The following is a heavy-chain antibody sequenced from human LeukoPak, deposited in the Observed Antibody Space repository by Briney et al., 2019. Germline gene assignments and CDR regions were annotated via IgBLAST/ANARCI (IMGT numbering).Heavy chain of an antibody. CDR3: AKGYYDSTGYYIGPFDY. V-gene: IGHV3-23*01. Sequence: GGSLRLSCAASGFTFSSYAMSWVRQAPGKGLEWVSAISGSGGSTYYADSVKGRFTISRDNSKNTLYLQMNSLSAEDTAVYYCAKGYYDSTGYYIGPFDYWGQGTLVTVSS. CDR1: GFTFSSYA. J-gene: IGHJ4*02. CDR2: ISGSGGST. D-gene: IGHD3-22*01.